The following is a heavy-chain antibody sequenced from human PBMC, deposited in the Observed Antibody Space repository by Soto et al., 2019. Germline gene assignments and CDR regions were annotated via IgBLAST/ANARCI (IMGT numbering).Heavy chain of an antibody. CDR2: INHSGST. J-gene: IGHJ3*02. Sequence: PSETLSLTCAVYGGSFSGYYWSWIRQPPGKGLEWIGEINHSGSTNYNPSLKSRVTISVDTSKNQFSLKLSSVTAADTAVYYCARFEYSSSSRAFDIWGQGTMVTV. D-gene: IGHD6-6*01. CDR3: ARFEYSSSSRAFDI. CDR1: GGSFSGYY. V-gene: IGHV4-34*01.